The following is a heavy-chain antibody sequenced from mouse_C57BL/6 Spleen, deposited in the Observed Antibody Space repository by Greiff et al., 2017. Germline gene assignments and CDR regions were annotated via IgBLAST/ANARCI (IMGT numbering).Heavy chain of an antibody. CDR2: IHPNSGST. J-gene: IGHJ2*01. CDR1: GYTFTSYW. D-gene: IGHD2-4*01. CDR3: ARDYDYGGDY. V-gene: IGHV1-64*01. Sequence: QVQLQQPGAELVKPGASVKLSCKASGYTFTSYWMHWVKKRPGQGLEWIGMIHPNSGSTNYNEKFKSKATLTVDKSSSTAYMQLSSLTSEDSAVYYCARDYDYGGDYGGQGTTLTVSS.